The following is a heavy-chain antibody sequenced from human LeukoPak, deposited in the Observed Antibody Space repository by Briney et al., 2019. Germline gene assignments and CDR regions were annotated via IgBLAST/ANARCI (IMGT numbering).Heavy chain of an antibody. D-gene: IGHD3-10*01. CDR3: ARDRGPFGY. CDR2: IYYSGNS. Sequence: PSETLSLTCTVSGVSISSYYWSWIRQPPGKGLEWIGYIYYSGNSNYNPSLQSRVTISVDTSKNQFSLKLNSVTAADTAVYYCARDRGPFGYWGQGTLVTVSS. J-gene: IGHJ4*02. CDR1: GVSISSYY. V-gene: IGHV4-59*01.